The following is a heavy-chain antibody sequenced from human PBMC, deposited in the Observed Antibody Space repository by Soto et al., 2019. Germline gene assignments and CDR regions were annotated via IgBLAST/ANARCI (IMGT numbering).Heavy chain of an antibody. Sequence: EVQLVESGGGLVQPGGSLRLSCAASGFTFSSYSMNWVRQAPGKGLEWVSYISSSHSNIYYADSVKGRFTIPRDNAKNSLYLQMNSLRAEDTAAYYCARDDRAVTPPFPFDYWGQGSLVTVSS. V-gene: IGHV3-48*01. D-gene: IGHD4-17*01. J-gene: IGHJ4*02. CDR1: GFTFSSYS. CDR2: ISSSHSNI. CDR3: ARDDRAVTPPFPFDY.